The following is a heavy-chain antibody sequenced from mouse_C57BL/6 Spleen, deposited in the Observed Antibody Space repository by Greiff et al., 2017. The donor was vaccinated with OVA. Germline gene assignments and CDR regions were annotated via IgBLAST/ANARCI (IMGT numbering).Heavy chain of an antibody. D-gene: IGHD1-1*01. V-gene: IGHV5-9*01. J-gene: IGHJ3*01. CDR2: ISGGGGNT. CDR1: GFTFSSYT. CDR3: ARHEDYYGSSPWFAY. Sequence: EVKLMESGGGLVKPGGSLKLSCAASGFTFSSYTMSWVRQPPEKRLEWVATISGGGGNTYYPDSVKGRFTISRDNAKNTLYLQMSSLRSEDTALYYCARHEDYYGSSPWFAYWGQGTLVTVSA.